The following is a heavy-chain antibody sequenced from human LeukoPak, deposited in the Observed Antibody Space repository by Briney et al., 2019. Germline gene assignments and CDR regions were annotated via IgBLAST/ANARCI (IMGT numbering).Heavy chain of an antibody. Sequence: ASVKVSCKASGYTFTSYAMNWVRQAPGQGLEWMGWINTNTGNPTYAQGFTGRFVFSLDTSVSTAYLQISSLKAEDTAVYYCARTGYCSSTSCYLLDYWGQGTLVTVSS. CDR2: INTNTGNP. CDR3: ARTGYCSSTSCYLLDY. V-gene: IGHV7-4-1*02. D-gene: IGHD2-2*01. J-gene: IGHJ4*02. CDR1: GYTFTSYA.